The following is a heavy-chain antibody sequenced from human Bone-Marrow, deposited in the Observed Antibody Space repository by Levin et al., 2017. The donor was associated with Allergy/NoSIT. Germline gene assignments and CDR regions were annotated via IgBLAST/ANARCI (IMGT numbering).Heavy chain of an antibody. Sequence: SETLSLTCTVSGGSISSYYWSWIRQPPGKGLEWIGYIYYSGSTNYNPSLKSRVTISVDTSKNQFSLKLSSVTAADTAVYYCARGMGRCSGGSCCYYYYGMDVWGQGTTVTVSS. J-gene: IGHJ6*02. D-gene: IGHD2-15*01. V-gene: IGHV4-59*01. CDR1: GGSISSYY. CDR2: IYYSGST. CDR3: ARGMGRCSGGSCCYYYYGMDV.